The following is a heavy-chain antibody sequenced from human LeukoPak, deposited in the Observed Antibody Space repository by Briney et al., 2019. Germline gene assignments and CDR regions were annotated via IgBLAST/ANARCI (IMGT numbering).Heavy chain of an antibody. CDR1: GYTFTSYG. J-gene: IGHJ6*04. CDR3: ARSSLRGYCSGGSCYSDMDV. Sequence: ASVKVSCKASGYTFTSYGISWVRQAPGQGLEWMGWISAYNGNTNYAQKLQGRVTMTTDTSTSTAYMELRSLRSDDTAVYYCARSSLRGYCSGGSCYSDMDVWGKGTTVTISS. CDR2: ISAYNGNT. D-gene: IGHD2-15*01. V-gene: IGHV1-18*01.